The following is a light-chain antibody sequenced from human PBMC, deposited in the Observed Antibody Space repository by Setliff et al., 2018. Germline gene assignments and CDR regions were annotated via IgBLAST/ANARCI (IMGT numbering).Light chain of an antibody. CDR2: EVS. Sequence: QSALTQPASVSGSPGQSITISCTGTSSDIGGYNYVSWYQQHSGKAPKLMIYEVSNRPSGVSNRFSGSKSGNTASLTVSGLQAEDEADYYCISYAGSNNYVFGTGTKGTVL. J-gene: IGLJ1*01. CDR3: ISYAGSNNYV. V-gene: IGLV2-14*01. CDR1: SSDIGGYNY.